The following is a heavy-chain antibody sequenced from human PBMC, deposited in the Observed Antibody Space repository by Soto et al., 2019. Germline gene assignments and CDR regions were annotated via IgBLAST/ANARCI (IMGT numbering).Heavy chain of an antibody. J-gene: IGHJ3*02. Sequence: QVQLQESGPGLVKPSGTLSLTCAVSSDSISSSNWWSWVRQPLGKGLEWMGEIYHSGSTNYNPSLKSRVTISVDKSKNQFSLKLSSVTAADTAVYYCARDSPNSVLSADLRAFDIWGQGTMVTVSS. CDR3: ARDSPNSVLSADLRAFDI. CDR2: IYHSGST. D-gene: IGHD7-27*01. CDR1: SDSISSSNW. V-gene: IGHV4-4*02.